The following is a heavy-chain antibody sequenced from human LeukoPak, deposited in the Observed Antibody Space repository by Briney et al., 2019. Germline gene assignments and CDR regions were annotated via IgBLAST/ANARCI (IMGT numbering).Heavy chain of an antibody. D-gene: IGHD3-22*01. CDR2: INHSGST. CDR3: ARIVYYYDSSIRPAYWYFDL. Sequence: SETLSLTCAVYGGSFSGYYWSWIRQPPGKGLEWIGEINHSGSTNYNPSLKSRVTISVDTSKNQFSLKLSSVTAADTAVYYCARIVYYYDSSIRPAYWYFDLWGRGTLVTVSS. J-gene: IGHJ2*01. CDR1: GGSFSGYY. V-gene: IGHV4-34*01.